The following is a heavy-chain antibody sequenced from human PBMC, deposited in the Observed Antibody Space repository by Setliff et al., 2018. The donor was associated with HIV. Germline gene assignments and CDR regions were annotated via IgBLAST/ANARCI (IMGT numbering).Heavy chain of an antibody. CDR2: ISWDGGST. J-gene: IGHJ6*02. Sequence: GGSLRLSCAASGFTFDDYTMHWVRQAPGKGLEWVSLISWDGGSTYYADSVKGRFTISRDNSKNSLYLQMNSLRTEDTALYYCARKLRPGHGVDVWGQGTTVTVSS. D-gene: IGHD3-10*01. CDR3: ARKLRPGHGVDV. V-gene: IGHV3-43*01. CDR1: GFTFDDYT.